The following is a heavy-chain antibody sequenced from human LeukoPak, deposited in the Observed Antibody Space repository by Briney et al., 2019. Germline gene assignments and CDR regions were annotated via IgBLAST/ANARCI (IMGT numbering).Heavy chain of an antibody. J-gene: IGHJ4*02. V-gene: IGHV3-48*03. CDR3: ARGGWYVGFDF. CDR2: ISTSGSNK. Sequence: GGSLRLSCAASGFTFSSYEMNWVRQAPGKGLEWVSYISTSGSNKYYADSVKGRFTISRDNAKNSLYLQMNSLRAGDTAVYHCARGGWYVGFDFWGQGTLVTVSS. D-gene: IGHD6-19*01. CDR1: GFTFSSYE.